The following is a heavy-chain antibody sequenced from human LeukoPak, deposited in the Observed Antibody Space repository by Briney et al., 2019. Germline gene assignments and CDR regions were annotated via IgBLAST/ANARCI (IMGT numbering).Heavy chain of an antibody. Sequence: GGSLRLSCAASGFTFSSYVMHWVRQAPGKGLEYVSAILPNGGSTSYANSVRGRFTISRDNSKNTLYLQMGSLRVEDMAVYYCARDRDGGFAFDIWGQGTLVTVSS. D-gene: IGHD5-24*01. CDR1: GFTFSSYV. CDR3: ARDRDGGFAFDI. J-gene: IGHJ4*02. V-gene: IGHV3-64*01. CDR2: ILPNGGST.